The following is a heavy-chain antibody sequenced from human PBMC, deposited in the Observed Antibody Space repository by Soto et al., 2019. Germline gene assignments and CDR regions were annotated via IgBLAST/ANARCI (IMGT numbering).Heavy chain of an antibody. CDR1: GGTFSSYA. J-gene: IGHJ3*02. CDR2: IIPIFGTA. Sequence: GASVKVSCKASGGTFSSYAISWVRQAPGQGLEWMGGIIPIFGTANYAQKFQGRVTITADKSTSTAYMELSSLRSEDTAVYYCARPDTAMVRDDAFDIWGRGTMVTVSS. V-gene: IGHV1-69*06. CDR3: ARPDTAMVRDDAFDI. D-gene: IGHD5-18*01.